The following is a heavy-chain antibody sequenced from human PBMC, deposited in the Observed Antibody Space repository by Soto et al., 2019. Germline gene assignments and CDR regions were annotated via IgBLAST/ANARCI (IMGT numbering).Heavy chain of an antibody. Sequence: QVQLQESGPGLVKPSETLSLTCAVSGASIRSYHWSWIRQPAGKGLEWIGRMQHTGNTNYNPSIKSRVTMSVDTSKNQISLKMPSVTAADTAVYFCAKDVSSRRGFDPWGQGILVIVSS. D-gene: IGHD3-16*01. J-gene: IGHJ5*02. CDR1: GASIRSYH. CDR3: AKDVSSRRGFDP. V-gene: IGHV4-4*07. CDR2: MQHTGNT.